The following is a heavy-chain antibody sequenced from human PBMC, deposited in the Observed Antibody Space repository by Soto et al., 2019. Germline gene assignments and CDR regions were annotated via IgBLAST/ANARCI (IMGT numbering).Heavy chain of an antibody. CDR2: ISGGGRDI. V-gene: IGHV3-21*01. CDR1: GFTFSSYS. Sequence: PGVSLRLSCAASGFTFSSYSLTWVRQAPGKGLEWVSSISGGGRDIKYGDSVKGRFIISRDNAMDSLHLQMYSLRADDTAIYFCATSLAVQLGYYGMDVWGPGTTVTVSS. J-gene: IGHJ6*02. CDR3: ATSLAVQLGYYGMDV. D-gene: IGHD6-6*01.